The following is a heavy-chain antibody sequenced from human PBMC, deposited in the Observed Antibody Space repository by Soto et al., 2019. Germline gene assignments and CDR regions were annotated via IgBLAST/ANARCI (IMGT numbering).Heavy chain of an antibody. CDR2: IYYSGST. CDR1: GGSISSSSYY. CDR3: ARLEGRGRQFDY. J-gene: IGHJ4*02. V-gene: IGHV4-39*01. D-gene: IGHD3-10*01. Sequence: QLQLQESGPGLVKPSETLSLTCTVSGGSISSSSYYWGWIRQPPGKGLEWIGSIYYSGSTYYNPSLKSRVTISVDTSKNQFSLKLSSVTAADTAVYYCARLEGRGRQFDYWGQGTLVTVSS.